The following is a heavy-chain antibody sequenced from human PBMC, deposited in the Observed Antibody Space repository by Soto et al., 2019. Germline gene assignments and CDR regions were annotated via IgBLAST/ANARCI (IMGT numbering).Heavy chain of an antibody. CDR1: GGSISSYY. CDR2: IYYSGST. V-gene: IGHV4-59*12. Sequence: PSETLSLTCTVSGGSISSYYWSWIRQPPGKGLEWIGYIYYSGSTNYNPSLKSRVTISVDTSKNQFSLKLSSVTAADTAVYYCARYSNNWFQTEGMDVWGQGTTVTVSS. CDR3: ARYSNNWFQTEGMDV. D-gene: IGHD6-13*01. J-gene: IGHJ6*02.